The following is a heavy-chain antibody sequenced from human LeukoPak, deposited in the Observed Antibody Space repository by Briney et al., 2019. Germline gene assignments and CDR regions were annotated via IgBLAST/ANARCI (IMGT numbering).Heavy chain of an antibody. CDR1: GFTFSSYG. CDR2: ISYDGSNK. D-gene: IGHD3-16*02. J-gene: IGHJ4*02. V-gene: IGHV3-30*18. Sequence: GGSLRLSCAASGFTFSSYGMHWVRQAPGKGLEWVAVISYDGSNKYYADSVKGRFTISRDNSKNTLYLQMNSLRAEDTAVYYCAKLSGYSVFDYWGQGTLVTVSS. CDR3: AKLSGYSVFDY.